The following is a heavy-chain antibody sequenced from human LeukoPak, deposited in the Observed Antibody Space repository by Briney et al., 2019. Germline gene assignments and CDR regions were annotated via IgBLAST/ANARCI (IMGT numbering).Heavy chain of an antibody. J-gene: IGHJ6*03. V-gene: IGHV3-9*01. CDR2: ISWNSGSI. Sequence: GGSLRLSCAASGFTFDDYAMHWVRQAPGKGLEWVSGISWNSGSIGYADSVKGRFTISRDNAKNSLYLQLNSLRVEDTAVYYCAKNRGAGSHYYYHMNVWGKGTTVTVSS. CDR1: GFTFDDYA. CDR3: AKNRGAGSHYYYHMNV. D-gene: IGHD1-26*01.